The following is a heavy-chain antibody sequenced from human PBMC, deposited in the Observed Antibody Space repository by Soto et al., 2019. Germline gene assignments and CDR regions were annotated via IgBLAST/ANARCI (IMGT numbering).Heavy chain of an antibody. J-gene: IGHJ4*02. D-gene: IGHD5-12*01. Sequence: QLQLQESGSGLVKPSQTLSLTCAVSGGSISSGGYSWSWIRQPPGKGLERIGYIYHSGSTYYNPSLKSRVTISVDRSKNQFSLKLSSVTAADTAVYYCASRRDGYNYYGYWGQGTLVTVSS. CDR3: ASRRDGYNYYGY. V-gene: IGHV4-30-2*01. CDR1: GGSISSGGYS. CDR2: IYHSGST.